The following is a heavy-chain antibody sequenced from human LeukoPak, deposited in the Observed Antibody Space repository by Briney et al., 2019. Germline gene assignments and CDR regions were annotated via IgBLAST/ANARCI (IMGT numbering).Heavy chain of an antibody. Sequence: SETLSLTCAVSDYSVSSDYFWGWIRQPPGKGLEWIGNIHHSGSTYYNPSLKSRVTISVDTSKNQFSLKLSSVTAADTAVYYCATSYRDGYNFLDYWGQGTLVTVSS. CDR3: ATSYRDGYNFLDY. CDR1: DYSVSSDYF. J-gene: IGHJ4*02. V-gene: IGHV4-38-2*01. D-gene: IGHD5-24*01. CDR2: IHHSGST.